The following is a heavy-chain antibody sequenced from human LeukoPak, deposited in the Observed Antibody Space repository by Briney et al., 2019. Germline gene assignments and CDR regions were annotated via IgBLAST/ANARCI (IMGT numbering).Heavy chain of an antibody. CDR1: GFTFSSYG. Sequence: GGSLRLSCAASGFTFSSYGMHWVRQAPGKGLEWVAVISYDGSNKYYADSVKGRFTISRDNSKNTLYLQMNSLRAEDTAVYYCAKDQGSSLYYFDYWGQGTLVTVSS. CDR3: AKDQGSSLYYFDY. CDR2: ISYDGSNK. J-gene: IGHJ4*02. V-gene: IGHV3-30*18. D-gene: IGHD6-6*01.